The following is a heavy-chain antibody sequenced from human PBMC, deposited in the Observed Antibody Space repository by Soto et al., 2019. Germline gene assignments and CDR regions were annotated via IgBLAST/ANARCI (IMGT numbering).Heavy chain of an antibody. CDR2: IKQDGSEK. CDR1: GFTFSSYW. CDR3: AKYYDILTGYYADAFDI. Sequence: VQLVESGGGLVQPGGSLRLSCAASGFTFSSYWMSWVRQAPGKGLEWVANIKQDGSEKYYVDSVKGRFTISRDNAKNSLYLQMNSLRAEDTAVYYCAKYYDILTGYYADAFDIWGQGTMVTVSS. V-gene: IGHV3-7*01. J-gene: IGHJ3*02. D-gene: IGHD3-9*01.